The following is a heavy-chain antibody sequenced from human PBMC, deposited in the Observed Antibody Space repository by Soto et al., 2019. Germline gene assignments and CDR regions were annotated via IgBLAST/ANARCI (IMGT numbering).Heavy chain of an antibody. CDR2: IWYDGSNK. V-gene: IGHV3-33*01. Sequence: GGSLRLSCAASGFTFSSYGMHWVRQAPGKGLEWVAVIWYDGSNKYYADSVRGRFTISRDNSKNTLYLQMNSLRAEDTAVYYCARGLDYYDSSGYYGNPNWGQGTLVTVSS. CDR1: GFTFSSYG. J-gene: IGHJ4*02. D-gene: IGHD3-22*01. CDR3: ARGLDYYDSSGYYGNPN.